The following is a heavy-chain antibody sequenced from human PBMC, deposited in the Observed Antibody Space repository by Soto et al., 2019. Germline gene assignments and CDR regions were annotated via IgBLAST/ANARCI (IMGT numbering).Heavy chain of an antibody. CDR2: AYYRSKWYY. Sequence: PSQTLSLTCAISGDSVSSNSAAWNWIRQSPSRGLEWLGRAYYRSKWYYDSAVSVKSRITVIPDTSKNQFSLQLNSVTPEDTAVYYCARDFGVATRRYGMDVWGQGTTVTVSS. J-gene: IGHJ6*02. CDR1: GDSVSSNSAA. V-gene: IGHV6-1*01. D-gene: IGHD5-12*01. CDR3: ARDFGVATRRYGMDV.